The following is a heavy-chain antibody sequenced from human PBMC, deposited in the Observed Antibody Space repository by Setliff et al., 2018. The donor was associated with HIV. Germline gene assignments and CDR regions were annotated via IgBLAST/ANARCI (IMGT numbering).Heavy chain of an antibody. V-gene: IGHV3-53*01. J-gene: IGHJ5*02. D-gene: IGHD6-13*01. CDR3: AKSSRIAAARGWFDP. Sequence: GGSLRLSCAVSGFTVSSGYMSWVRQAPGKGLQWVSLIYREGTTYYADSVKGRFTISRDNSGNTLHLQMNSRRAEDTAVYYCAKSSRIAAARGWFDPWGQGTLVTVSS. CDR1: GFTVSSGY. CDR2: IYREGTT.